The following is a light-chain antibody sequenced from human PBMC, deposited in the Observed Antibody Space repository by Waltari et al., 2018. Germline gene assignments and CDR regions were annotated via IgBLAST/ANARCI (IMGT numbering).Light chain of an antibody. CDR2: EVS. V-gene: IGLV2-14*01. CDR1: SSDVGGYNY. CDR3: SSYTSSSTLV. J-gene: IGLJ2*01. Sequence: QSALTQPASVSGSPGQSITISCTGTSSDVGGYNYASWYQQHPGKAPKLMIYEVSNRXXXXXXXXSGSKSGNTASLTISGLQAEDEADYYCSSYTSSSTLVFGGGTKLTVL.